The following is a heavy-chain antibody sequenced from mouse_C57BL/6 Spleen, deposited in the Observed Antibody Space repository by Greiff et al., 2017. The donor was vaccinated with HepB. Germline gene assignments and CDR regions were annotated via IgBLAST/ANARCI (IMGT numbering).Heavy chain of an antibody. CDR2: IYPGDGDT. Sequence: QVQLQQSGAELVKPGASVKISCKASGYAFSSYWMNWVKQRPGKGLEWIGQIYPGDGDTNYNGKFKGKATLTADKSSSTAYMQLSSLTSEDSAVYFCARSPLVYDYEGTWFAYWGQGTLVTVSA. CDR3: ARSPLVYDYEGTWFAY. CDR1: GYAFSSYW. J-gene: IGHJ3*01. V-gene: IGHV1-80*01. D-gene: IGHD2-4*01.